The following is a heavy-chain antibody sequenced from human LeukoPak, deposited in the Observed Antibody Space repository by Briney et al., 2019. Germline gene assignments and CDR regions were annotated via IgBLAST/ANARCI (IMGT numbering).Heavy chain of an antibody. CDR1: GFTFSSYA. D-gene: IGHD6-13*01. CDR2: ISGSGGST. V-gene: IGHV3-23*01. CDR3: AKDRMEHSSSPADY. J-gene: IGHJ4*02. Sequence: PGGSLRLSCAASGFTFSSYAMSWVRQAPGKGLEWVSAISGSGGSTYYADSVKGRFTISRDNSKNTLYLQMNSLRAEDTAVCYCAKDRMEHSSSPADYWGQGTLVTVSS.